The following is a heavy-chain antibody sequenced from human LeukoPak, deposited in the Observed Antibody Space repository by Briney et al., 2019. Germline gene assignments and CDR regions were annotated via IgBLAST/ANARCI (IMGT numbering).Heavy chain of an antibody. V-gene: IGHV4-59*01. D-gene: IGHD3-10*01. Sequence: PSETLSLTCTVSGGSISSYYWSRIRQPPGKGLEWIGYIYYSGSTNYNPSLKSRVTISVDTSKNQFSLKLSSVTAADTAVYYCARTYYYGSGSYLLDYWGQGTLVTVSS. CDR3: ARTYYYGSGSYLLDY. CDR2: IYYSGST. CDR1: GGSISSYY. J-gene: IGHJ4*02.